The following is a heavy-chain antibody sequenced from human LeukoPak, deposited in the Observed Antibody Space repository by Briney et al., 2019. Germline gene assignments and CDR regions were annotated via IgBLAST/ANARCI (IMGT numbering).Heavy chain of an antibody. J-gene: IGHJ2*01. Sequence: PSESLSLTCTVSGGSISSYYWSWIRQPPGKGLEWIGYIYYSGSTNYNPSLKSRVTISVDTSKNQFSLKLSSVTAADTAVYYCARVVEVTSTSHFDLWARGTLVTVSS. V-gene: IGHV4-59*01. CDR2: IYYSGST. D-gene: IGHD2-15*01. CDR3: ARVVEVTSTSHFDL. CDR1: GGSISSYY.